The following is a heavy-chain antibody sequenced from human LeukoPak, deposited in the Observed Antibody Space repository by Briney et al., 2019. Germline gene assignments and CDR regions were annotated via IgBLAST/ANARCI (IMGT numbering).Heavy chain of an antibody. V-gene: IGHV3-23*01. J-gene: IGHJ4*02. D-gene: IGHD3-3*01. CDR1: GFTFSSYA. CDR3: AKGPLHITIFGVVTPAY. CDR2: ISGSGGST. Sequence: GGSLRLSCAASGFTFSSYAMSWVRQAPGKGLEWVSAISGSGGSTYYADSVKGRFTISRDNSKNTLYLQMNSLRAEDTAVYYCAKGPLHITIFGVVTPAYWGQGTLVTVSS.